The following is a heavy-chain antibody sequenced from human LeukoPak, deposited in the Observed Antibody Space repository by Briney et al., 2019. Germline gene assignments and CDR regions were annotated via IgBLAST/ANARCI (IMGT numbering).Heavy chain of an antibody. CDR3: ATDLLRKSNWNVAGGWFDP. Sequence: GVSVKVSCKASGYTFTSYDINWVRQATGQGLEWMGWMNPNSGNTGYAQNFQGRLTITRDTSISTAYMELSSLRSEDTAVYYCATDLLRKSNWNVAGGWFDPWGQGTLVTVSS. V-gene: IGHV1-8*03. CDR2: MNPNSGNT. J-gene: IGHJ5*02. CDR1: GYTFTSYD. D-gene: IGHD1-1*01.